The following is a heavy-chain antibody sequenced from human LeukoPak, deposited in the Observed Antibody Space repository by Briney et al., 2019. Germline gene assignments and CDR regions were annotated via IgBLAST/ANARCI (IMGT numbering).Heavy chain of an antibody. D-gene: IGHD6-19*01. J-gene: IGHJ2*01. CDR2: ISGSGGST. CDR1: GFTFSSYA. CDR3: AKALRVGAVDNWYFDL. V-gene: IGHV3-23*01. Sequence: GGSLRLSCAASGFTFSSYAMSWVRQAPGKGVEWVSAISGSGGSTYYADSVKGRFTISRDNSKNTLYLQMNSLRAEDTAVYYCAKALRVGAVDNWYFDLWGRGTLVTVSS.